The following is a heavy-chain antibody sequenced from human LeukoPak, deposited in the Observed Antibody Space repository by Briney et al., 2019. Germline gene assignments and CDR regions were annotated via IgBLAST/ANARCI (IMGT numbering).Heavy chain of an antibody. J-gene: IGHJ4*02. CDR3: ARDRIKSGSYYFDY. CDR2: ISGRSSTI. CDR1: AFIFSDYS. D-gene: IGHD1-26*01. Sequence: PGGSLRLSCAASAFIFSDYSMNWVRQAPGKGLEWVSYISGRSSTIYYADSVKGRFTISRDNAKNSMYLQMNSLRAEDTAVYYCARDRIKSGSYYFDYWGQGTLVTVSS. V-gene: IGHV3-48*01.